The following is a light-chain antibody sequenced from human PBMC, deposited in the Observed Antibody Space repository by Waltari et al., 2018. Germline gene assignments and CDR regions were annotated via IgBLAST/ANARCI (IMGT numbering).Light chain of an antibody. Sequence: IVLTQSPATLSLSPGDTATLSCRASQSVSSHLAWYQQKPGQAPRLLIYEASKRATGIPAMFSGSGSGTDFTLTIAILEPEDFAVFFCQQRSNWPSFGPGTKVEIK. CDR2: EAS. V-gene: IGKV3-11*01. CDR1: QSVSSH. CDR3: QQRSNWPS. J-gene: IGKJ1*01.